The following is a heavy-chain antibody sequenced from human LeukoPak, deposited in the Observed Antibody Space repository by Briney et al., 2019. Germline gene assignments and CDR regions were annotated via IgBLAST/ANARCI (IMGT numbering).Heavy chain of an antibody. CDR2: INPNSGGT. CDR3: ARDTVVSIFGVVTQILGRPDI. CDR1: GYTFTGYY. Sequence: GASVKVSCKASGYTFTGYYMHWVRQAPGQGLEWMGWINPNSGGTNYAQKFQGRVTMTRDTSISTAYMELSRLRSDDTAVFYCARDTVVSIFGVVTQILGRPDIWGQGTMVTVSS. V-gene: IGHV1-2*02. J-gene: IGHJ3*02. D-gene: IGHD3-3*01.